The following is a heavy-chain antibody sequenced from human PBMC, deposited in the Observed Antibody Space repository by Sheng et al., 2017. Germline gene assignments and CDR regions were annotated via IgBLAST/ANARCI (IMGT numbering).Heavy chain of an antibody. J-gene: IGHJ4*02. CDR3: ARDPHDYGDPQGNFDY. CDR2: IHTGGSK. CDR1: GESISTYY. D-gene: IGHD4-17*01. V-gene: IGHV4-59*01. Sequence: QVQLQESGPGLVKSSETLSLTCTVSGESISTYYWSWIRQPPGKGLEWIGYIHTGGSKNYNASLKSRVTISVDPSKNQFSLKLSSVTAADTAVYYCARDPHDYGDPQGNFDYWGQGTLVTVSS.